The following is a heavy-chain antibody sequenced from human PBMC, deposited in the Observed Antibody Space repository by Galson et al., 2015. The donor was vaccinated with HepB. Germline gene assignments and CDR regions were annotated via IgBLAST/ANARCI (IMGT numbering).Heavy chain of an antibody. V-gene: IGHV3-21*01. CDR2: ISSSSSYI. Sequence: SLRLSCAASGFTFSSYSMNWVRQAPGKGLEWVSRISSSSSYIYYADSVKGRFTISRDNAKKSLYLQMNSLRVDDTAVYYCARGIANIPPGDNWNVAYWGQGTLVTVSS. CDR1: GFTFSSYS. CDR3: ARGIANIPPGDNWNVAY. J-gene: IGHJ4*02. D-gene: IGHD1-20*01.